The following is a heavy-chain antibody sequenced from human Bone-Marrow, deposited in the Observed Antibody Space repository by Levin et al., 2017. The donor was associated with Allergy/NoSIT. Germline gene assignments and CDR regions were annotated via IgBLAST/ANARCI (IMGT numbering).Heavy chain of an antibody. D-gene: IGHD2-2*01. CDR3: ARDELVVPAAIASNYYYYGMDV. Sequence: PCTVSGGSISSGGYYWSWIRQHPGKGLEWIGYIYYSGSTYYNPSLKSRVTISVDTSKNQFSLKLSSVTAADTAVYYCARDELVVPAAIASNYYYYGMDVWGQGTTVTVSS. CDR1: GGSISSGGYY. J-gene: IGHJ6*02. V-gene: IGHV4-31*03. CDR2: IYYSGST.